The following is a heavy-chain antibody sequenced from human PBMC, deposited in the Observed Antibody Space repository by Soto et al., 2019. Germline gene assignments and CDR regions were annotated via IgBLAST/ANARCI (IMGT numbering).Heavy chain of an antibody. CDR2: IFHDGST. Sequence: QVHLQESGPGLVKPSGTLSLTCAVSGASISSGSWWSWVRQPPGKGLEWIGEIFHDGSTNYNPSLKSRVTMSVDKSKNYFSLELTSVTAAETALYYCARDEYNDSSDWGQGTLVTISS. CDR3: ARDEYNDSSD. V-gene: IGHV4-4*02. J-gene: IGHJ4*02. D-gene: IGHD1-1*01. CDR1: GASISSGSW.